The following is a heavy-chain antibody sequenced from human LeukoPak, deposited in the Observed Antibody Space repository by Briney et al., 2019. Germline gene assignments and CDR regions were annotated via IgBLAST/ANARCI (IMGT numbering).Heavy chain of an antibody. J-gene: IGHJ4*02. D-gene: IGHD3-3*01. V-gene: IGHV1-18*01. CDR3: ARDPGRGTYDTSGFQY. CDR2: ISAYTGNT. Sequence: ASVKVSCKASGYTFGDYGITWIRQAPGQGLEWMGWISAYTGNTNYAQNFQDRVVMITDTSTDTAYMELRSLTSDDTAVYFCARDPGRGTYDTSGFQYWGQGTLVTVSS. CDR1: GYTFGDYG.